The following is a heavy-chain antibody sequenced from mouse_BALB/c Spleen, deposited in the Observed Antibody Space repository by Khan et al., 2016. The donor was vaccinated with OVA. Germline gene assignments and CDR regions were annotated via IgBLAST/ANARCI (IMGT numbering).Heavy chain of an antibody. J-gene: IGHJ4*01. CDR3: ALGGDIYDTYYGYAMDY. CDR2: IDPANGNT. V-gene: IGHV14-3*02. D-gene: IGHD2-3*01. CDR1: GFNIKDTY. Sequence: EVQLQESGAELVKPGASVKLSCTASGFNIKDTYMHWVKQRPEQGLEWIGRIDPANGNTQYDPKFQGKATITADTSSNTAYLQLSSLTSEDTAVYYCALGGDIYDTYYGYAMDYWGQGTSVTVSS.